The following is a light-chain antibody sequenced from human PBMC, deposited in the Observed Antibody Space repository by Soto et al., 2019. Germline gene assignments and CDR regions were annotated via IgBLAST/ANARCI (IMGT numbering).Light chain of an antibody. CDR1: QGISSA. V-gene: IGKV1-13*02. CDR2: DAS. J-gene: IGKJ4*01. CDR3: QQFNSHPQRT. Sequence: AIQLTQSPSSLSASVGDRVTITCRASQGISSALAWYQQKPGKAPKLLIYDASSLESGVPSRFSGSRSGTDFTLTTISLKPEAYATYYCQQFNSHPQRTFGGGTKVEIK.